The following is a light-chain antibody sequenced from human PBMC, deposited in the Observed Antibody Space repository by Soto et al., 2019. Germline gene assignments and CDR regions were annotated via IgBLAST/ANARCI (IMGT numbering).Light chain of an antibody. J-gene: IGKJ5*01. CDR3: QQTYITPFT. V-gene: IGKV1-39*01. Sequence: DIQMTQSSSSLSASVGDRVTITCRASQSITDYLNWYQQKPGKAPKLLIYAASSLQSGVPSRFSASGSGTDFTLTISRLQPEDFATYFCQQTYITPFTFGQGTRLEIK. CDR1: QSITDY. CDR2: AAS.